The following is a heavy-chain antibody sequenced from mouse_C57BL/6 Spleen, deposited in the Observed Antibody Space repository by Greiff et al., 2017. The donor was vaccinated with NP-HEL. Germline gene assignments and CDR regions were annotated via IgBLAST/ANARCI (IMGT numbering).Heavy chain of an antibody. V-gene: IGHV1-64*01. CDR3: ARGNSNYGTYYFDY. D-gene: IGHD2-5*01. J-gene: IGHJ2*01. CDR2: IHPNSGST. Sequence: VQLQQPGAELVKPGASVKLSCKASGYTFTSYWMHWVKQRPGQGLEWIGMIHPNSGSTNYNEKFKSKATLTVDKSSSTAYMQLSSLTSEDSAVYYCARGNSNYGTYYFDYWGQGTTLTVSS. CDR1: GYTFTSYW.